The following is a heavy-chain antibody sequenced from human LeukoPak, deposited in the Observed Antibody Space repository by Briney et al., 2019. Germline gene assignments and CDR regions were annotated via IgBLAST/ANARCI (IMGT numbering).Heavy chain of an antibody. J-gene: IGHJ5*02. CDR2: IYYSGST. CDR1: GGSISSGDYY. V-gene: IGHV4-30-4*08. D-gene: IGHD7-27*01. Sequence: PSETLPLTCTVSGGSISSGDYYWSWIRQPPGKGLEWIGYIYYSGSTYHNPSLKSRVTISVDTSKNQFSLKLSSVTAADTAVYYCARDGAALGIPNWFDPWGQGTLVTVSS. CDR3: ARDGAALGIPNWFDP.